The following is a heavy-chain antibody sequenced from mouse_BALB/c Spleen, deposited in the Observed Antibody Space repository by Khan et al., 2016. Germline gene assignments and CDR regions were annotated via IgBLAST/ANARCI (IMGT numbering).Heavy chain of an antibody. CDR1: GYTFTNYG. Sequence: QIQLVQSGPELKKPGETVKISCTASGYTFTNYGMNWVKQAPGKGLKWMGWINTNTGEPTYAEEFKGRFAFSLETSASTAYLQINNLKKEDTATYICARVGLLNAMDYWGQGTSVTVSS. CDR3: ARVGLLNAMDY. J-gene: IGHJ4*01. D-gene: IGHD2-10*01. V-gene: IGHV9-3*02. CDR2: INTNTGEP.